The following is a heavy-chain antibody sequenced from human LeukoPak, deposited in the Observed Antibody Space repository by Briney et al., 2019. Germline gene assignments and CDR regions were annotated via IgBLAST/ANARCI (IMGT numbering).Heavy chain of an antibody. J-gene: IGHJ4*02. CDR2: IYPGDSDT. V-gene: IGHV5-51*01. CDR3: ARGRYCSGGSCCASFWY. CDR1: GYSFTSHW. Sequence: GESLKISCKGSGYSFTSHWIGWVRQMPGKGLEWMGIIYPGDSDTRYSPSFQGQVTISGDKSISTAYLQWSSLKASDTAMYYCARGRYCSGGSCCASFWYWGQGTLVTVSS. D-gene: IGHD2-15*01.